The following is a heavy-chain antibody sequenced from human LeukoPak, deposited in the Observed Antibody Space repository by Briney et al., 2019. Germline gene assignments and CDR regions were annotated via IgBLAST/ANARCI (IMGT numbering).Heavy chain of an antibody. CDR3: ARGWRGNWFDP. D-gene: IGHD2-15*01. Sequence: ASVKVSCKSSGYTFTGYYMHWVRQAPGQGLGWMGWINPNSGGTKYAQKFQGRVTMTRDTSISTAYMELSRLRSDDTAVYYCARGWRGNWFDPWGQGTLVTVSS. J-gene: IGHJ5*02. CDR2: INPNSGGT. CDR1: GYTFTGYY. V-gene: IGHV1-2*02.